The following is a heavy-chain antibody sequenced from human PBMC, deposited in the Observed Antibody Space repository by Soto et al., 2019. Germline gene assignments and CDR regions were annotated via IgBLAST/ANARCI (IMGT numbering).Heavy chain of an antibody. CDR1: GFSFSNYG. V-gene: IGHV3-33*01. D-gene: IGHD3-22*01. J-gene: IGHJ4*02. Sequence: LRLSCAASGFSFSNYGMHWVRQAPGKGLEWVAVIWYDGSNIYYADSVKGRFTISRDNSKNSLYLQMNRLRAEDTALYYCARDPQGYYDSSGPFDYWGQGTLVTVSS. CDR2: IWYDGSNI. CDR3: ARDPQGYYDSSGPFDY.